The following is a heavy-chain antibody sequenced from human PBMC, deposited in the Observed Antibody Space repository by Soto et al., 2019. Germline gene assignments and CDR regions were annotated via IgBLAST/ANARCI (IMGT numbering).Heavy chain of an antibody. V-gene: IGHV3-15*01. Sequence: GGSLRLSCAASGFTFSNAWMSWVRQAPGKGLEWVGRIKSKTDGGTTDYAAPVKGRFTISRDDSKNTLYLQMNSLKTEDTAVYYCTTCGSRTIFGVAVYWGQGTLVTVSS. J-gene: IGHJ4*02. D-gene: IGHD3-3*01. CDR1: GFTFSNAW. CDR2: IKSKTDGGTT. CDR3: TTCGSRTIFGVAVY.